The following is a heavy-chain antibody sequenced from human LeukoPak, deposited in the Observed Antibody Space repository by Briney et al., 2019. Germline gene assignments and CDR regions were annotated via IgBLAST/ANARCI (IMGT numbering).Heavy chain of an antibody. D-gene: IGHD6-13*01. CDR2: ISASGGST. Sequence: GGSLRLSCAASGFTFSTYAMSWVRQAPGKGLEWVSAISASGGSTYYADPVKGRFTISRDKSKNTLYLQMNSLRAEDTAIYYCAKMGIGRTYDAFDIWGRGTMVTVSS. CDR1: GFTFSTYA. CDR3: AKMGIGRTYDAFDI. V-gene: IGHV3-23*01. J-gene: IGHJ3*02.